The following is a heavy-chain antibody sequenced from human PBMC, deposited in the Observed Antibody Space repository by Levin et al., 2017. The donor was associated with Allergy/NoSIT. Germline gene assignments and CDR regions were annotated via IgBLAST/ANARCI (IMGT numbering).Heavy chain of an antibody. CDR2: INHSGST. CDR3: ARKWELGRRIDY. D-gene: IGHD1-26*01. V-gene: IGHV4-34*01. J-gene: IGHJ4*02. CDR1: GGSFSGYY. Sequence: ASETLSLTCAVYGGSFSGYYWSWIRQPPGKGLEWIGEINHSGSTNYNPSLKSRVTISVDTSKNQFSLKLSSVTAADTAVYYCARKWELGRRIDYWGQGTLVTVSS.